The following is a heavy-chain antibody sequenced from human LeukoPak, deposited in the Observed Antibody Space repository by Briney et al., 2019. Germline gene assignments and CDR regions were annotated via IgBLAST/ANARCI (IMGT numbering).Heavy chain of an antibody. D-gene: IGHD3-10*01. CDR1: GFTFNNYA. CDR2: ISGSGGNT. CDR3: ASLDYYGSGSYGDY. V-gene: IGHV3-23*01. Sequence: GGSLRLSCAASGFTFNNYAMSRVRQAPGKGLEWVSSISGSGGNTYYADSVKGRFTISRDNSKNTLYLQMNSLRVADTAVYYCASLDYYGSGSYGDYWGQGTLVTVSS. J-gene: IGHJ4*02.